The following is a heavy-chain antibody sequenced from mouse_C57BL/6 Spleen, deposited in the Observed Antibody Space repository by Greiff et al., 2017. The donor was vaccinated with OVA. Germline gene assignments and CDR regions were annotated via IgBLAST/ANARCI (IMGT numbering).Heavy chain of an antibody. Sequence: QVQLQQPGAELVKPGASVKMSCKASGYTFTSYWITWVKQRPGQGLEWIGDIYPGSGSTNYNEKFKSKATLTVDTSSSTAYMQLSSLTSEDSAVYYCARGYYYGSSPYAMDYWGQGTSVTVSS. D-gene: IGHD1-1*01. V-gene: IGHV1-55*01. J-gene: IGHJ4*01. CDR2: IYPGSGST. CDR1: GYTFTSYW. CDR3: ARGYYYGSSPYAMDY.